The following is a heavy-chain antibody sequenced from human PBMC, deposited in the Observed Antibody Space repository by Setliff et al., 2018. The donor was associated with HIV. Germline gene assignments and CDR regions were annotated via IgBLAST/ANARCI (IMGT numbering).Heavy chain of an antibody. CDR1: GGSISSGSYY. CDR2: IYTSGST. CDR3: AGSWSGYPLSFGY. D-gene: IGHD3-3*01. J-gene: IGHJ4*02. V-gene: IGHV4-61*02. Sequence: SETLSLTCTVSGGSISSGSYYWSWIRQPAGKGLEWIGRIYTSGSTNYNPSLKSRVTISVDTSKNQFSLELSSVTAADTAVYYCAGSWSGYPLSFGYWGQGTLVTVSS.